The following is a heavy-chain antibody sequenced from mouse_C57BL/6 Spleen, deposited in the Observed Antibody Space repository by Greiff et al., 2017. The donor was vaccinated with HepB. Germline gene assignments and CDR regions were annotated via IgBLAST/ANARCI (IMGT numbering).Heavy chain of an antibody. CDR3: ARAEAYDGDFDY. Sequence: VQLKQSGPELVKPGASVKMSCKASGYTFTDYNMHWVKQSHGKSLEWIGYINPNNGGTSYNQKFKGKATLTVNKSSSTAYMELRSLTSEDSAVYYCARAEAYDGDFDYWGQGTTLTVSS. J-gene: IGHJ2*01. CDR2: INPNNGGT. V-gene: IGHV1-22*01. CDR1: GYTFTDYN. D-gene: IGHD2-3*01.